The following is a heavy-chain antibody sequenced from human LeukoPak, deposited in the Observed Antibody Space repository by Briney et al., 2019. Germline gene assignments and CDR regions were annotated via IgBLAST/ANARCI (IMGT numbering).Heavy chain of an antibody. Sequence: GGSLRLSCAASGFTFSRYAMSWARQAPGKGLEWVSAISGSGGSTYYADSVKGRFTISRDNSKNTLYLQMNSLRAEDTAVYYCAKVPYDDYAYYFDYWGQGTLVTVSS. CDR1: GFTFSRYA. CDR3: AKVPYDDYAYYFDY. D-gene: IGHD4-17*01. V-gene: IGHV3-23*01. CDR2: ISGSGGST. J-gene: IGHJ4*02.